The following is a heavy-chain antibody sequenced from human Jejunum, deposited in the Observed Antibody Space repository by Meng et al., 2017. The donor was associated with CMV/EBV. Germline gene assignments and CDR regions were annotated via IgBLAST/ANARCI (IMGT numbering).Heavy chain of an antibody. CDR2: IYHSGTS. J-gene: IGHJ4*02. CDR3: ARARSSSWYYDY. CDR1: GSSIPNGYS. D-gene: IGHD6-13*01. Sequence: VSGSSIPNGYSWGWIRQAPGRGLEWIGNIYHSGTSYYNPPLKSRVTMSVDTSKNQFSVQLDSVTAADTAVYYCARARSSSWYYDYWGRGMLVTVSS. V-gene: IGHV4-38-2*02.